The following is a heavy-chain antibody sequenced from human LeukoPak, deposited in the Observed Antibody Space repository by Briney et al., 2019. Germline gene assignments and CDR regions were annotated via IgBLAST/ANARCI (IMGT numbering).Heavy chain of an antibody. CDR3: AKGRGLWTYDFDS. V-gene: IGHV3-23*01. Sequence: GGSLTLTCPASGCTFSRYALTWLRPAPGKGLEWVSLIYDSGGKSYYPGSVKGRFTISRQLSKDTLFLEMHNPRAEDKAVDYCAKGRGLWTYDFDSWGQGTLVTVSS. CDR1: GCTFSRYA. D-gene: IGHD3/OR15-3a*01. CDR2: IYDSGGKS. J-gene: IGHJ4*02.